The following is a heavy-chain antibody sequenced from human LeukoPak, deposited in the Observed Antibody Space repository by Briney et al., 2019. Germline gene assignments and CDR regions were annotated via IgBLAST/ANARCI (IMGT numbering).Heavy chain of an antibody. CDR2: ISGSGGST. Sequence: GGSLRLSCAASGFTFSSYGTSWVRQAPGKGLEWVSAISGSGGSTYYADSVKGRFTISRDNSKNTLYLQMNSLRAEDTAVYYCAKHGYSNGPRDALGIWGQGTMVTVSS. CDR3: AKHGYSNGPRDALGI. J-gene: IGHJ3*02. CDR1: GFTFSSYG. V-gene: IGHV3-23*01. D-gene: IGHD5-18*01.